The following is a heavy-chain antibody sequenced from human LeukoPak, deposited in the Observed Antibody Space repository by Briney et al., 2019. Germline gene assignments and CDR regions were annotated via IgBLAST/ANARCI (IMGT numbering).Heavy chain of an antibody. CDR1: GNSISSSNSY. J-gene: IGHJ4*02. D-gene: IGHD3/OR15-3a*01. CDR2: IYYSGNT. CDR3: ARQTGSGLFMLP. Sequence: PSETLSLTCSVSGNSISSSNSYWGWMRQPPGKGLEWIGSIYYSGNTYYNASLKSQVSISIDTSKNQFSLRLTSVTAADTAVYYCARQTGSGLFMLPGGQGTLVTVSS. V-gene: IGHV4-39*01.